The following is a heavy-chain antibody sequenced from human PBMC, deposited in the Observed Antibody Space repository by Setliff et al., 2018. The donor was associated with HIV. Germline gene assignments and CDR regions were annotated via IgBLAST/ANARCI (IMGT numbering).Heavy chain of an antibody. CDR2: ISGRSDLI. D-gene: IGHD2-2*01. V-gene: IGHV3-48*04. CDR3: ARGNTRTWYFDL. Sequence: PGGSLRLSCSASGFSFEGHAMNWVRQAPGKGLEWISHISGRSDLIYYADSVKGRFTISRDNARNSLYLEAIDLRAEDTAFYYCARGNTRTWYFDLWGRGTLVTVSS. CDR1: GFSFEGHA. J-gene: IGHJ2*01.